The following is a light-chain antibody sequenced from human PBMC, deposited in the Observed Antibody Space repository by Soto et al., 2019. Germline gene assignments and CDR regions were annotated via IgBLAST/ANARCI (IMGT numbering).Light chain of an antibody. Sequence: EIVLTQSPATLSVSQGERATLSCRACESVSNNLAWYQQKPGQAPRLLIYGASARATGIPARFSGSGSGTEFTLTISSLQSEDFAVYYCQQYNKWPLTFGGGTKVEIK. CDR3: QQYNKWPLT. CDR2: GAS. J-gene: IGKJ4*01. CDR1: ESVSNN. V-gene: IGKV3-15*01.